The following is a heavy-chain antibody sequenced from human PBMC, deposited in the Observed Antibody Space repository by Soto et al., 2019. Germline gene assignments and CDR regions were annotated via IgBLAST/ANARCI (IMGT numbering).Heavy chain of an antibody. D-gene: IGHD3-16*01. V-gene: IGHV1-18*01. CDR2: INGYTGNT. J-gene: IGHJ6*02. Sequence: QVQLVQSGAEVKKPGASVKVSCKASGYTFTSYGFSWVRQAPGQGLEWMGWINGYTGNTHYAQKFQGRVTMTTDTTTSTAYMEVETLISDDTGVYYCARSWVTGKGGMDVWGQGTTVTVSS. CDR3: ARSWVTGKGGMDV. CDR1: GYTFTSYG.